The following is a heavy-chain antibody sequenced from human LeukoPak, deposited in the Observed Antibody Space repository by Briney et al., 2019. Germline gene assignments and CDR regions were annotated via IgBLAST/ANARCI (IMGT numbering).Heavy chain of an antibody. V-gene: IGHV3-74*01. J-gene: IGHJ4*02. D-gene: IGHD3-22*01. CDR3: ARVPYDSSGYEDY. CDR1: GFSFSSFW. CDR2: IKSDGAGT. Sequence: GGSLRLSCAASGFSFSSFWMHWVRQAPGKGLVWVSGIKSDGAGTSYVDSVKGRFTISRDNAKNTLDLQMESLRAEDTAVYYCARVPYDSSGYEDYWGQGTLVTVSS.